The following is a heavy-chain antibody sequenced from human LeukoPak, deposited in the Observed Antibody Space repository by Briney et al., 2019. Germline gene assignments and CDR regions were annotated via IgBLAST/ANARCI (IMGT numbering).Heavy chain of an antibody. CDR2: ISSDGTQK. CDR3: AMSLGGYDTGDYYYYGMDV. J-gene: IGHJ6*02. CDR1: GFTFSNYG. V-gene: IGHV3-30*03. Sequence: GGSLRLSCAASGFTFSNYGMHWVRQAPGKGLEWVAVISSDGTQKYYADSVKGRVTISRVDFKKTVYLQMNSLRGEDTAVYYCAMSLGGYDTGDYYYYGMDVWGQGTTVSVSS. D-gene: IGHD5-12*01.